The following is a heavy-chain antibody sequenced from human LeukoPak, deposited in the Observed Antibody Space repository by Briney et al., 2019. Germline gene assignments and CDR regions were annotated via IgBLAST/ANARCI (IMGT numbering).Heavy chain of an antibody. CDR1: GYTFTSYY. CDR3: ARGSKGVTAIEDDFDY. D-gene: IGHD2-21*02. J-gene: IGHJ4*02. V-gene: IGHV1-46*01. CDR2: INPSGGST. Sequence: GASVKVSCKASGYTFTSYYMHWVRQAPGQGLEWMGIINPSGGSTSYAQKFQGRVTMTRDTSTSTVYMELSSLRSEDTAVYYCARGSKGVTAIEDDFDYLGQGTLVTVSS.